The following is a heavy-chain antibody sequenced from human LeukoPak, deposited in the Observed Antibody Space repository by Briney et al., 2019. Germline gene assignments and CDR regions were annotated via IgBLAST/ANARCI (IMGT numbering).Heavy chain of an antibody. CDR2: IKQDGSEK. J-gene: IGHJ4*02. Sequence: GGSLRLSCAASGFTFSSYWMTWVRQAPGKGLEWVANIKQDGSEKYYVDSVKGRFTISRDNAKNSLYLQMNSLRAEDTAVYYCATISCSSSSCYRPFDYWGQGTLVTVSS. V-gene: IGHV3-7*01. CDR3: ATISCSSSSCYRPFDY. CDR1: GFTFSSYW. D-gene: IGHD2-2*02.